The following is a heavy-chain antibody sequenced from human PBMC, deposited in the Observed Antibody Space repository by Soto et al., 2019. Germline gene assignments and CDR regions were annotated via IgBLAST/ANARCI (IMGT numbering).Heavy chain of an antibody. CDR1: GFIFTRYS. V-gene: IGHV3-21*06. Sequence: EVQLVESGGGLVKPGGSLRLSCAASGFIFTRYSMNWVRQAPGKGLEWVSSISSTTNYIYYGDSMKGRFAISRDNAKNSLYLEMNSLRAEDTTVYYCARESEDLTSNFDYWGQGTLVTVSS. CDR3: ARESEDLTSNFDY. CDR2: ISSTTNYI. J-gene: IGHJ4*02.